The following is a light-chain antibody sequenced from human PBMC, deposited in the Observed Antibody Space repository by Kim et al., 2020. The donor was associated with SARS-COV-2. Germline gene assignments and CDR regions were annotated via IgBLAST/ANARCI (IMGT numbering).Light chain of an antibody. CDR3: QQYYNWPPYT. Sequence: VSPGERATLSCRASQNVRNNLAWYQQKPGQAPRLLIYAVSTRATGIPARFSGGGSGTEFTLTINSLQSEDIALYYCQQYYNWPPYTFGQGTKVEIK. V-gene: IGKV3-15*01. CDR2: AVS. J-gene: IGKJ2*01. CDR1: QNVRNN.